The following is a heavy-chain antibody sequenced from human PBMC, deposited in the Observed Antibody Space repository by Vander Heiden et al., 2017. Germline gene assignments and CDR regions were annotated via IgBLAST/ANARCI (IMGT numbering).Heavy chain of an antibody. CDR2: IYYSGST. D-gene: IGHD3-16*01. J-gene: IGHJ4*02. Sequence: QVQLQESGPGLVKPSQPLSPPCPVSGASISSGDYYWSWIRQPPGKGLEWIGYIYYSGSTYYNPSLKSRVTISVDTSKNQFSLKLSSVTAADTAVYYCARGIQGGGVHYWGQGTLVTVSS. CDR3: ARGIQGGGVHY. V-gene: IGHV4-30-4*01. CDR1: GASISSGDYY.